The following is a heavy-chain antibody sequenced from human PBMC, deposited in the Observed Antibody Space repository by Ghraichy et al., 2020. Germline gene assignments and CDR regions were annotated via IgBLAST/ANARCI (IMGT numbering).Heavy chain of an antibody. CDR1: GGSISSYY. V-gene: IGHV4-59*01. J-gene: IGHJ5*02. CDR2: IYYSGST. D-gene: IGHD3-22*01. Sequence: SETLSLTCTVSGGSISSYYWSWIRQPPGKGLEWIGYIYYSGSTNYNPSLKSRVTISVDTSKNQFSLKLSSVTAADTAVYYCARDKYYYDSSGHPLGYNWFDPWGQGTLVTVSS. CDR3: ARDKYYYDSSGHPLGYNWFDP.